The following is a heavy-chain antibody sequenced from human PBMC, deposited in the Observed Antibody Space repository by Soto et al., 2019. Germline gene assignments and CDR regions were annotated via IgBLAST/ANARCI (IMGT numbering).Heavy chain of an antibody. CDR1: GFPFSSYG. CDR2: ISYDGSNK. Sequence: GGSLRLSCASSGFPFSSYGMHWVRPAPGKGLEWVAVISYDGSNKYYADSVKGRFTISRDNSKNTLYLQMNSLRAEDTAVYYCAKDQGPAARLSYGMDVWGQGTTVTVSS. D-gene: IGHD2-2*01. J-gene: IGHJ6*02. V-gene: IGHV3-30*18. CDR3: AKDQGPAARLSYGMDV.